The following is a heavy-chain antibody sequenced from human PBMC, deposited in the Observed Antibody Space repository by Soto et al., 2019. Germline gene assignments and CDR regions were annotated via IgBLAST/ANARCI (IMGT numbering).Heavy chain of an antibody. D-gene: IGHD6-13*01. CDR1: GFSFTTDGMG. V-gene: IGHV2-5*02. CDR2: IYWDDDK. J-gene: IGHJ4*02. Sequence: QITLKESGPTLVKPTQTLTLTCTFSGFSFTTDGMGVGWIRQPPGKALEWLALIYWDDDKRYSPSLKSRLTITKDASRIQVVLTLTNMYPADTATYCCAHLYWAASGTRYYFDYWGQGNLVTVSS. CDR3: AHLYWAASGTRYYFDY.